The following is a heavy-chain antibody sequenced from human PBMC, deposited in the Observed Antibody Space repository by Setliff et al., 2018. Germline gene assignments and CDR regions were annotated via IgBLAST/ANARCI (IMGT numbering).Heavy chain of an antibody. J-gene: IGHJ3*02. D-gene: IGHD3-22*01. CDR2: ISSSGSTI. CDR1: GFTFSNAW. Sequence: GGSLRLSCAASGFTFSNAWMSWVRQAPGKGLEWVSYISSSGSTIYYADSVKGRFTISRDNAKNSLYLQMNSLRAEDTAVYYCARERSGTYYYDSSGRDDAFDIWGQGTMVTVSS. CDR3: ARERSGTYYYDSSGRDDAFDI. V-gene: IGHV3-11*01.